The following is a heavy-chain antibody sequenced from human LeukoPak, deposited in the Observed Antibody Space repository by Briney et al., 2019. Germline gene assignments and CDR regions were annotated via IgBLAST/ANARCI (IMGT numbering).Heavy chain of an antibody. D-gene: IGHD2-15*01. J-gene: IGHJ3*02. CDR3: ARGYCSGGSCLVPNAFDI. CDR1: GYTFTGYY. CDR2: INPNSGGT. Sequence: ASVKVSCKASGYTFTGYYMHWVRQAPGQGLEWMGWINPNSGGTNYAQKFQGWVTMTRDTSISTAYMELSRLRSDDTAVYYCARGYCSGGSCLVPNAFDIWGQGTMATVSS. V-gene: IGHV1-2*04.